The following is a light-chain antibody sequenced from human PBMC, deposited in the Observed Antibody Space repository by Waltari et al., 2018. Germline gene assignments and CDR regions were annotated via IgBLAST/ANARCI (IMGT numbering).Light chain of an antibody. CDR3: SSTDSSGTHVV. J-gene: IGLJ2*01. V-gene: IGLV3-10*01. CDR2: EDS. CDR1: SLPKKF. Sequence: SYELTQPPSASMSPGQTARITRSGDSLPKKFASWYPQKPGQAPVLVMYEDSKRPSGIPERFSGSSSGTKATLTISGALVEDEADYYCSSTDSSGTHVVFGGGTKLTVL.